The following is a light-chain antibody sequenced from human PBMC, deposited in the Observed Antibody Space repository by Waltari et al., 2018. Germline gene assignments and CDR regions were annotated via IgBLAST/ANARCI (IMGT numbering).Light chain of an antibody. V-gene: IGKV4-1*01. CDR3: QQYYSTPPT. J-gene: IGKJ1*01. Sequence: DIVMTQSPDSLAVSLGERATNHCKSSQSVLYSSNNTNYLAWYQQKPGHPPKLVIYWASTRESGVPDRVSGSGSGTDFTLTISSLQAEDVAVYYCQQYYSTPPTFGQGTKVEIK. CDR2: WAS. CDR1: QSVLYSSNNTNY.